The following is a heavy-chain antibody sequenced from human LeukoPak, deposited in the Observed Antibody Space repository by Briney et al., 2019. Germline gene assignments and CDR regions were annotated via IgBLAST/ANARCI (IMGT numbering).Heavy chain of an antibody. Sequence: PSETLSLTCAVSGGSISSSSYYWGWIRQPPGKGLEWIGSIYYSGSTYYNPSLKSRVTISVDTSKNQFSLKLSSVIAADTAVYYCARLHSYGSFDYWGQGTLVTVSS. J-gene: IGHJ4*02. V-gene: IGHV4-39*01. D-gene: IGHD5-18*01. CDR1: GGSISSSSYY. CDR2: IYYSGST. CDR3: ARLHSYGSFDY.